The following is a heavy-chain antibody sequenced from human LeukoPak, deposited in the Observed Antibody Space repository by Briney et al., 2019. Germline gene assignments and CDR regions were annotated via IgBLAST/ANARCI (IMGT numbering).Heavy chain of an antibody. J-gene: IGHJ3*02. D-gene: IGHD3-10*01. Sequence: PGGSLRLSCAASGFTFSSYWMHWVRQAPGKGLGWVSRINSDGSSTSYADSVKGRFTISRDNAKNTLYLQMNSLRAEDTAVYYCARGPRTGSFSLYAFDIWGQGTMVTVSS. CDR1: GFTFSSYW. CDR3: ARGPRTGSFSLYAFDI. V-gene: IGHV3-74*01. CDR2: INSDGSST.